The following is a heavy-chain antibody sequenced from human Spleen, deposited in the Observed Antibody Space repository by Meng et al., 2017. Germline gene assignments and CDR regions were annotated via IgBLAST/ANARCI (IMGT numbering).Heavy chain of an antibody. J-gene: IGHJ6*02. CDR2: ISWNSVTI. D-gene: IGHD2-15*01. V-gene: IGHV3-9*01. CDR3: VKDGGLPGAFYYHYGMDV. Sequence: GGSLRLSCAASGFTFDEYAMHWVRQVPGKGLEWVSGISWNSVTIGYADSVKGRVTISRDNAKNSLYLQMNSLRAEDTALYYCVKDGGLPGAFYYHYGMDVWGQGTTVTVSS. CDR1: GFTFDEYA.